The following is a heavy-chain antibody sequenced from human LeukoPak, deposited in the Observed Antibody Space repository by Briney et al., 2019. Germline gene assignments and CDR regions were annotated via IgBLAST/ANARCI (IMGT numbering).Heavy chain of an antibody. V-gene: IGHV3-48*03. CDR1: GFSFSSFG. CDR3: ARDLVSGAYTFDV. D-gene: IGHD3-16*01. CDR2: ISNSGATV. Sequence: GGSLRLSCAASGFSFSSFGLNWVRQAPGKGLEWVSHISNSGATVYYADSVRGRFTFSRDNAKNSLYLQMNSLSAEDTAVYYCARDLVSGAYTFDVWGQGTMVTVSS. J-gene: IGHJ3*01.